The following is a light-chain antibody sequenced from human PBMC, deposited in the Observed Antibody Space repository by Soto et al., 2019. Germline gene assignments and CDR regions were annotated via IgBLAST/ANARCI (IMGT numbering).Light chain of an antibody. J-gene: IGLJ3*02. CDR1: SSDIGAYNY. CDR2: EVS. V-gene: IGLV2-8*01. Sequence: QSALTQPPSASGSPGQSVTISCTGTSSDIGAYNYVSWYQQHPGKAPKLMIHEVSKRPSGVPDRFSGSKSGNTASLTVSGLQAEDEADYSCSSYEGSNDRWVFGGGTKLTVL. CDR3: SSYEGSNDRWV.